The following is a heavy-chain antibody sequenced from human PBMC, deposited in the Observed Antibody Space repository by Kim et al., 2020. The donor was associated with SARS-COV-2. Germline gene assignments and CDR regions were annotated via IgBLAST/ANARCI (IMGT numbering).Heavy chain of an antibody. CDR2: ITSDGST. V-gene: IGHV3-23*01. D-gene: IGHD6-19*01. CDR1: GFIFSSCG. CDR3: ASRAEARNFDY. J-gene: IGHJ4*02. Sequence: GGSLRLSCAASGFIFSSCGMTWVRQAPGKGLEWVSYITSDGSTYYADSVKGRFTISRDNSKNTLYLQMNSLRAEDTAVYFCASRAEARNFDYWGQGTLVTVSS.